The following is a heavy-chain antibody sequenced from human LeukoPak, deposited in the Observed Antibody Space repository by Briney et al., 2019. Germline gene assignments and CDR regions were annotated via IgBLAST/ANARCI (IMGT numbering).Heavy chain of an antibody. D-gene: IGHD2-15*01. CDR3: ASSGYCSGGSCLREFDY. CDR1: GYTFTSYG. V-gene: IGHV1-18*01. CDR2: ISAYNGNT. Sequence: ASVKVSCKASGYTFTSYGISWVRQAPGQGLEWMGWISAYNGNTNYAQKLQGRVTVTTDTSTSTAYMELRSLRSDDTAVYYCASSGYCSGGSCLREFDYWGQGTLVTVSS. J-gene: IGHJ4*02.